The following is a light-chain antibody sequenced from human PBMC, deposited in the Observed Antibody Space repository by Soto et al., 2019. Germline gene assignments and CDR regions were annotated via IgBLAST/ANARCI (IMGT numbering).Light chain of an antibody. V-gene: IGKV1-5*03. CDR3: QQYKTYPLT. CDR2: KAS. J-gene: IGKJ4*01. CDR1: QSVSDW. Sequence: DIQMTQSPSTLSASVGERVNITCRASQSVSDWLAWYQQKPGKAPRLLIYKASTVDNGVPSTFSGSGSGTEFTLTINSLQPADFATYYCQQYKTYPLTFCGGTNVEI.